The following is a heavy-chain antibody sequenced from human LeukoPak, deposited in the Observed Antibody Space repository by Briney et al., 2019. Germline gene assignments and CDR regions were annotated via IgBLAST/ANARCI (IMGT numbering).Heavy chain of an antibody. CDR3: AKCYDSSSWRIDD. CDR1: GFTFSSYA. V-gene: IGHV3-23*01. Sequence: TGGSLRLSCAASGFTFSSYAMTWVRQAPGKGLEWVSAIGGSGGSTYYADSVKGRFTISRDNSKNTLSLQMNSLRAEDTAVYYCAKCYDSSSWRIDDWGQGTLVTVSS. J-gene: IGHJ4*02. CDR2: IGGSGGST. D-gene: IGHD6-13*01.